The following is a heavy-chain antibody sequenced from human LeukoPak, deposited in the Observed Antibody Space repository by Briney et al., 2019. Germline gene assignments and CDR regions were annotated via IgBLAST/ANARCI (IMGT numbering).Heavy chain of an antibody. Sequence: GGSLRLSCAASGFNFSNAWMSWVRQAPGKGLEWVGRIKSKTDGGTTDYAAPVKGRFTISREDSKNTLYLQMNSLKTEDTAVYYCRRDYYDSSGYSYFDYWGQGTLVTVSS. CDR1: GFNFSNAW. D-gene: IGHD3-22*01. CDR3: RRDYYDSSGYSYFDY. CDR2: IKSKTDGGTT. V-gene: IGHV3-15*01. J-gene: IGHJ4*02.